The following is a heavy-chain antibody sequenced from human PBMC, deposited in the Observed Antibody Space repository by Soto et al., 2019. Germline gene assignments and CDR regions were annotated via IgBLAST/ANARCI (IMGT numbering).Heavy chain of an antibody. V-gene: IGHV4-59*01. CDR2: IYYSEST. CDR1: GGSISSYF. J-gene: IGHJ5*02. D-gene: IGHD6-19*01. CDR3: ARDPGLGSGSYGWFDP. Sequence: SETLSLTCTVSGGSISSYFWSWIRQPPGKGLEWIGYIYYSESTNYNPSLKSRVTISVDTSKNQFSLKLSSVTAADTAVYYCARDPGLGSGSYGWFDPSGQGTLVT.